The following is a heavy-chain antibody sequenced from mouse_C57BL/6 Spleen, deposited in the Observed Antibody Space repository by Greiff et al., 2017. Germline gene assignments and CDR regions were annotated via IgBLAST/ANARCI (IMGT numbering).Heavy chain of an antibody. Sequence: VQLKQSGPVLVKPGASVKMSCKASGYTFTDYYMNWVKQSHGKSLEWIGVINPYNGGTSYNQKFKGKATLTVDKSSSTAYMELNSLISEDSAVYYCARKGGTAPAWFAYWGQGTLVTVSA. J-gene: IGHJ3*01. CDR2: INPYNGGT. CDR1: GYTFTDYY. D-gene: IGHD1-2*01. CDR3: ARKGGTAPAWFAY. V-gene: IGHV1-19*01.